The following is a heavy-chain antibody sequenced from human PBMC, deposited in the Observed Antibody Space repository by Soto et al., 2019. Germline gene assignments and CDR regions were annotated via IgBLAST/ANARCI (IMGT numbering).Heavy chain of an antibody. CDR2: INAGNGNT. V-gene: IGHV1-3*01. Sequence: VASVKVSCKASGYTFTSYAMHWVRQAPGQRLEWMGWINAGNGNTKYSQKFQGRVTITRDTSASTAYMELSSLRSEDTAVYYCARGGLRYFDWLLWLDYWGQGTLVTVSS. D-gene: IGHD3-9*01. J-gene: IGHJ4*02. CDR3: ARGGLRYFDWLLWLDY. CDR1: GYTFTSYA.